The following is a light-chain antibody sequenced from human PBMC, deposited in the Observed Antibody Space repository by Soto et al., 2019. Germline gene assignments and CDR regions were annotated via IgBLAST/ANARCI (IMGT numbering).Light chain of an antibody. Sequence: DIQMTQSPSSLSASVGDRVSISCRPSQNIDSYVNWYQQKPGKAPNLLLYSSSNLQSGVPSRFSGSGSGTDYTLTISSLQPEEFASYYCQQSFTTPWTFGQGTKVEIK. CDR1: QNIDSY. CDR3: QQSFTTPWT. J-gene: IGKJ1*01. V-gene: IGKV1-39*01. CDR2: SSS.